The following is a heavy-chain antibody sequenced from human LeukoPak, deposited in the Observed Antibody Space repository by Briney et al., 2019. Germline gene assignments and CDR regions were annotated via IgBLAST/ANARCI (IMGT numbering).Heavy chain of an antibody. J-gene: IGHJ4*02. CDR1: GFTFSTYS. D-gene: IGHD2-2*01. CDR2: ISSSSSTI. CDR3: ARDWCSSTRCYDY. V-gene: IGHV3-48*01. Sequence: GGSLRLSCAASGFTFSTYSMNWVRQAPGKGLEWVSYISSSSSTIYYADSVKGRFTISRDNGKNSLYPHMNSLRAEDTAVYYCARDWCSSTRCYDYWGQGTLVTVSS.